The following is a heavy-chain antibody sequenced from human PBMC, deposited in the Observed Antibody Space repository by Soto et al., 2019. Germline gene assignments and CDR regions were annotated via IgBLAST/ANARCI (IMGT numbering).Heavy chain of an antibody. J-gene: IGHJ5*02. CDR3: ARGLRCISTSCTPGVGWFDP. Sequence: SVKVSCKASGGTFSSYAISWVRQAPGQGLEWIGGIIPIFGTANYAQKFQGRVTITADESTSTAYMEMSSLSFEDTAVYYCARGLRCISTSCTPGVGWFDPWGQGTLVTVSS. CDR1: GGTFSSYA. CDR2: IIPIFGTA. D-gene: IGHD2-2*01. V-gene: IGHV1-69*13.